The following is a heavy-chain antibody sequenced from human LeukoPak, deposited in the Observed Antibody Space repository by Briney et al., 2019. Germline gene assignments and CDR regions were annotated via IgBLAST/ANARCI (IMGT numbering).Heavy chain of an antibody. Sequence: GASVKVSCKASGYTFTGYYMHWVRQAPGQGLEWMGWINPNSGGTNYAQKFQGRVTMTRDTSISTAYMELSRLRSDDTAVYYCATYYDFWSGYSPNYYYGMDVWGQGTTVTVSS. V-gene: IGHV1-2*02. CDR3: ATYYDFWSGYSPNYYYGMDV. CDR1: GYTFTGYY. J-gene: IGHJ6*02. CDR2: INPNSGGT. D-gene: IGHD3-3*01.